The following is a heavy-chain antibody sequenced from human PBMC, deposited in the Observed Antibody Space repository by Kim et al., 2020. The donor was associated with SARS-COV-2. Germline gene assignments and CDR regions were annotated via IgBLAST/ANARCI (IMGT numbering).Heavy chain of an antibody. Sequence: YADSVKGRCTISRDNAKNALYLQMNSLRAEDTAVYYGARVYGGNSNFDYWGQGTLVTVSS. D-gene: IGHD4-17*01. V-gene: IGHV3-11*06. CDR3: ARVYGGNSNFDY. J-gene: IGHJ4*02.